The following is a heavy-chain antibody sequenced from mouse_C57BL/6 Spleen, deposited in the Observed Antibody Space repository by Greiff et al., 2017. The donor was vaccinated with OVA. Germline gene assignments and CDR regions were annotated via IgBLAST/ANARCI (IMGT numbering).Heavy chain of an antibody. CDR2: ISYDGSN. J-gene: IGHJ1*03. CDR1: GYSITSGYY. V-gene: IGHV3-6*01. D-gene: IGHD2-4*01. CDR3: ARDGGDYHWYFDV. Sequence: EVQLVESGPGLVKPSQSLSLTCSVTGYSITSGYYWNWIRQFPGNKLEWMGYISYDGSNNYNPSLKNRISITRDTSKNQFFLKLNSVTTEDTATYYCARDGGDYHWYFDVWGTGTTVTVSS.